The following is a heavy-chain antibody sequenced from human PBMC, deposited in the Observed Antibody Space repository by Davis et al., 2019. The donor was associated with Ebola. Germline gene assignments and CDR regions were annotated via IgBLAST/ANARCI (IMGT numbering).Heavy chain of an antibody. CDR1: GFTFSSYA. V-gene: IGHV3-23*01. J-gene: IGHJ6*04. Sequence: GGSLRLSCAASGFTFSSYAMTWARQVPGKGLEWVSAITSSGGGTYYVDSVKGRFTISRDNSKNTLYLQMNSLRVDDTAVYYCAKGGSGWPSDYSYGLGVWGKGTTVTVSS. CDR3: AKGGSGWPSDYSYGLGV. D-gene: IGHD6-19*01. CDR2: ITSSGGGT.